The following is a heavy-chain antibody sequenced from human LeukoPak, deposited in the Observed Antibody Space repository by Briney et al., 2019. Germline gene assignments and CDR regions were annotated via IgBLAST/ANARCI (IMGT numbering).Heavy chain of an antibody. CDR1: GGTFSSYA. CDR3: AREPEARGYYYYYMDV. CDR2: LLPIFGTA. Sequence: SVKVSCKACGGTFSSYAISWVRQAPGQGLEWMGRLLPIFGTANYAQKFQGRVTITTHESTSTAYMELSSLRSEDTAVYYCAREPEARGYYYYYMDVWGKGTTVTVSS. J-gene: IGHJ6*03. V-gene: IGHV1-69*05.